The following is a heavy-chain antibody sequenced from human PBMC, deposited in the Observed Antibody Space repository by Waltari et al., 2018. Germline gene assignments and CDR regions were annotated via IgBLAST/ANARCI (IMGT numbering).Heavy chain of an antibody. CDR3: ARKYSSSWADY. D-gene: IGHD6-13*01. Sequence: QLQLQESGPGLVKPSETLSLTCTVSGGSISSSSYYWGWIRQPPGKGLEWIGSIYYSGSTYYNPSLKSRVTISVDTSKNQFSLKLSSVTAADTAVYYCARKYSSSWADYWGQGTLVTVSS. CDR1: GGSISSSSYY. V-gene: IGHV4-39*01. J-gene: IGHJ4*02. CDR2: IYYSGST.